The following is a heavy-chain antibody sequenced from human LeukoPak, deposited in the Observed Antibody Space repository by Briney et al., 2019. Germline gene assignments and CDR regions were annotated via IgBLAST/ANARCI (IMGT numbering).Heavy chain of an antibody. CDR1: GFTFSSYG. CDR2: ISYDGSNE. J-gene: IGHJ4*02. V-gene: IGHV3-30*18. CDR3: AKDWHYYDSSGYYYDSY. D-gene: IGHD3-22*01. Sequence: GGSLRLSCAASGFTFSSYGMHWVRQAPGKGLEWVAVISYDGSNEYYADSVKGRFTISRDNSKNTLYLQMNSLRAEDTAVYYCAKDWHYYDSSGYYYDSYWGQGTLVTVSS.